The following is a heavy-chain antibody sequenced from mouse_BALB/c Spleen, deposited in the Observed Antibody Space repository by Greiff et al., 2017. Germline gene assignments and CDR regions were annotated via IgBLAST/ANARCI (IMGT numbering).Heavy chain of an antibody. CDR3: ARIYYGSSFYFDY. CDR2: IWGDGST. D-gene: IGHD1-1*01. J-gene: IGHJ2*01. V-gene: IGHV2-6-7*01. Sequence: VKLMESGPGLVAPSQSLSITCTVSGFSLTGYGVNWVRQPPGKGLEWLGMIWGDGSTDYNSALKSRLSISKDNSKSQVFLKMNSLQTDDTARYYCARIYYGSSFYFDYWGQGTTLTVSS. CDR1: GFSLTGYG.